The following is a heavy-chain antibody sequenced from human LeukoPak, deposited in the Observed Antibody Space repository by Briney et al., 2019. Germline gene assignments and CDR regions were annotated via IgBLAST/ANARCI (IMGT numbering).Heavy chain of an antibody. D-gene: IGHD3-10*01. CDR3: ARDQNGSGS. J-gene: IGHJ4*02. Sequence: SETLSLTCTVSGGSISSSSYYWGWIRQPPGKGLEWIGSIYYSGSTYYNPSLKSRVTISLDTSKNQFSLKLSSVTAADTAVYYCARDQNGSGSWGQGTLVTVSS. CDR1: GGSISSSSYY. V-gene: IGHV4-39*07. CDR2: IYYSGST.